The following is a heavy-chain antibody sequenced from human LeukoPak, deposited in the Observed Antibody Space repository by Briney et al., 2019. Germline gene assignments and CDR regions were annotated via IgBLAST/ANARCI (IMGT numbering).Heavy chain of an antibody. CDR2: INPSGGST. Sequence: ASVKVSCKASGYTFTSYDINWVRQATGQGLEWMGIINPSGGSTSYAQKFQGRATMTRDMSTSTVYMELSSLRSEDTAVYYCARDYMDVWGKGTTVTVSS. CDR1: GYTFTSYD. J-gene: IGHJ6*03. CDR3: ARDYMDV. V-gene: IGHV1-46*01.